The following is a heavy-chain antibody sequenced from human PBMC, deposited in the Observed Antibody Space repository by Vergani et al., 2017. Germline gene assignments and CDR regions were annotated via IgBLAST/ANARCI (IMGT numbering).Heavy chain of an antibody. V-gene: IGHV3-30*18. CDR3: AKMGGITMVRGVTTRFDP. J-gene: IGHJ5*02. D-gene: IGHD3-10*01. CDR2: ISYDGSNK. CDR1: GFTFSSYG. Sequence: VQLVESGGGLVQPGGSLRLSCAASGFTFSSYGMHWVRQAPGKGLEWVAVISYDGSNKYYADSVKGRFTISRDNSKNTLYLQMNSLRAEDTAVYYCAKMGGITMVRGVTTRFDPWGQGTLVTVSS.